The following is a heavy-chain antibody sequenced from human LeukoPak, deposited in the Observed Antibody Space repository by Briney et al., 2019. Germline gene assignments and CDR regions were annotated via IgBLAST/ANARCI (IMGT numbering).Heavy chain of an antibody. CDR3: ARGHCSSTSCLNWFDP. J-gene: IGHJ5*02. Sequence: VKVSCKASGYTFTSYDINWVRQATGQGLEWMGWMNPNSGNTGYAQKFQGRVTITRNTSISTAYMELSSLRSEDTAVYYCARGHCSSTSCLNWFDPWGQGTLVTVSS. D-gene: IGHD2-2*01. CDR2: MNPNSGNT. V-gene: IGHV1-8*03. CDR1: GYTFTSYD.